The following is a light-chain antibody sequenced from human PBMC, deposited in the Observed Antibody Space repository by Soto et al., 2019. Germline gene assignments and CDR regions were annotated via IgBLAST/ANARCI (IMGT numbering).Light chain of an antibody. CDR3: GTWDTTLNVWV. CDR2: DNY. CDR1: SSSVGHES. V-gene: IGLV1-51*01. Sequence: HSVLTQPPSVSAAPGQTVTISCSGSSSSVGHESVSWYQSLPGTAPKLLIYDNYKRPSGIPDRFSGSQSGTSATLGITGLQTGDEADYYCGTWDTTLNVWVFGGGTKLTVL. J-gene: IGLJ3*02.